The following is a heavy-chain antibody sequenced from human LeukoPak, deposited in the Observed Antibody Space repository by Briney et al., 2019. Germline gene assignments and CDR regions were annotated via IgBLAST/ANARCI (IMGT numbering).Heavy chain of an antibody. CDR3: ARAGSSYDFWSGYYSVGLDY. CDR1: GGTFSSYA. Sequence: SVKLSCKASGGTFSSYAISWVRQAPGQGLEWVGGIIPIFGTANYAQKVQGRVTITADESTSTAYMELSSLRSEDTAVYYCARAGSSYDFWSGYYSVGLDYWGQGTLVTVSS. J-gene: IGHJ4*02. CDR2: IIPIFGTA. V-gene: IGHV1-69*13. D-gene: IGHD3-3*01.